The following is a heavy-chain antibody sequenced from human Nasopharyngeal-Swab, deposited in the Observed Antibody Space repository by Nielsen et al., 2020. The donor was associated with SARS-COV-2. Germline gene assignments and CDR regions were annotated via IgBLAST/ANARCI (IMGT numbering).Heavy chain of an antibody. V-gene: IGHV1-3*01. CDR1: GYTFTSYA. CDR3: ARDFRQRWELLHYYYYYGMDV. Sequence: ASVKVSCKASGYTFTSYAMHWVRQAPGQRLEWMGWINAGNGNTKYSQKFQGRVTITRDTSASTAYMELSSLRSEDTAVCYCARDFRQRWELLHYYYYYGMDVWGQGTTVTVSS. CDR2: INAGNGNT. J-gene: IGHJ6*02. D-gene: IGHD1-26*01.